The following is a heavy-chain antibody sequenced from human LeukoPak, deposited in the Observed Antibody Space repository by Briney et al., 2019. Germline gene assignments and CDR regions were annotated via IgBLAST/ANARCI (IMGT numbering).Heavy chain of an antibody. V-gene: IGHV4-34*01. CDR1: GGSFSGYY. D-gene: IGHD6-19*01. CDR2: INNSGST. CDR3: ARVRPVAGTKFRKYFDY. J-gene: IGHJ4*02. Sequence: PSETLSLTCAVYGGSFSGYYWSWIRQPPGKGLEWIGEINNSGSTNYNPSLKSRVTISVDTSKNQFSLKLSSVTAADTAVYYCARVRPVAGTKFRKYFDYWGQGTLVTVSS.